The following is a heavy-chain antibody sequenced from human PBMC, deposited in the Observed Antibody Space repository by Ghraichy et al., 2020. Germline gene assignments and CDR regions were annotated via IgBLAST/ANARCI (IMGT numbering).Heavy chain of an antibody. V-gene: IGHV3-23*01. CDR2: ISVSGGST. CDR1: GFTFSSYA. Sequence: LSLTCAASGFTFSSYAMSWVRQAPGKGLEWVSAISVSGGSTYYADSVKGRFTISRDNSKNTLYLQMNSLRAEDTAVYYCAKGRPDRWFDPWGQGTLVTVSS. J-gene: IGHJ5*02. CDR3: AKGRPDRWFDP. D-gene: IGHD3-22*01.